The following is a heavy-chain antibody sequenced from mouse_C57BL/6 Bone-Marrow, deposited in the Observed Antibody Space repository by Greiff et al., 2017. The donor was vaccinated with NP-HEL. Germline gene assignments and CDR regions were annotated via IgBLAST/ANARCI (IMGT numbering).Heavy chain of an antibody. CDR3: ARRANWDVDY. D-gene: IGHD4-1*01. J-gene: IGHJ2*01. CDR2: IYPRSGNT. CDR1: GYTFTSYG. Sequence: VQLQQSGAELARPGASVKLSCKASGYTFTSYGISWVKQRTGQGLEWIGEIYPRSGNTYYNEKFKGKATLTADKSSSTAYMELRSLTSEDSAVYFCARRANWDVDYWGQGTTLTVSS. V-gene: IGHV1-81*01.